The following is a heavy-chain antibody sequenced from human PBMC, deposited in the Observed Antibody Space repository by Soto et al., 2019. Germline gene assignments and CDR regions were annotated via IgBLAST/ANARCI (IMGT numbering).Heavy chain of an antibody. J-gene: IGHJ4*02. Sequence: GGSLRLSCAASGFTFSSYGMHWVRQAPGKGLEWVAVISYDGSNKYYADSVKGRFTISRDNSKNTLYLQMNSLRAEDTAVYYCAKDRQSSSWRLFEYWGQGTLVTVSS. CDR2: ISYDGSNK. CDR3: AKDRQSSSWRLFEY. D-gene: IGHD6-13*01. V-gene: IGHV3-30*18. CDR1: GFTFSSYG.